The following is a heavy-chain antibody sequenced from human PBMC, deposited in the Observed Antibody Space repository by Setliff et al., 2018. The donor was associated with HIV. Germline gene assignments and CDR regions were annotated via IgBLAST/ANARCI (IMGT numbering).Heavy chain of an antibody. CDR3: ARVHRGGVGRQHWRSFDY. J-gene: IGHJ4*02. CDR2: ISGSGSTI. Sequence: GGSLRLSCAASGFTFSDYYMSWIRQAPGKGLEWVACISGSGSTIYYADSVKGRFTISRDNARNSLYVQMNSLRVEDTAVYFCARVHRGGVGRQHWRSFDYWGQGTLVTVSS. V-gene: IGHV3-11*01. CDR1: GFTFSDYY. D-gene: IGHD1-1*01.